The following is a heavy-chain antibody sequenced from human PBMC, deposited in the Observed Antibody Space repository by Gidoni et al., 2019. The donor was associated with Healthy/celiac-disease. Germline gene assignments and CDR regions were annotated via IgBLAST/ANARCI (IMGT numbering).Heavy chain of an antibody. CDR1: GFTFSSYA. Sequence: QVQLVESGGGVVQPGRSLRLSCAASGFTFSSYAMHWVRQAPGKGLEWVAVISYDGSNKYYADSVKGRFTISRDNSKNTLYLQMNSLRAEDTAVYYCARENVDTANDPSEGESPQYYYGMDVWGQGTTVTVSS. J-gene: IGHJ6*02. CDR2: ISYDGSNK. V-gene: IGHV3-30-3*01. CDR3: ARENVDTANDPSEGESPQYYYGMDV. D-gene: IGHD5-18*01.